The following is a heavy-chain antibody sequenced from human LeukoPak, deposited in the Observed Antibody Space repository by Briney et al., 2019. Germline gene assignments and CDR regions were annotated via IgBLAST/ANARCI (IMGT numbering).Heavy chain of an antibody. CDR2: IWFDGSNK. J-gene: IGHJ4*02. Sequence: GGSLRLSCVASVCTFSNFGMHWGRQAPGKGLEWVAVIWFDGSNKYYADSVKGRFTISRDNSKNTLYLQLDSLRAEGTALYYCANDDSWGSLHFDYWGQGTLVTVSS. V-gene: IGHV3-33*06. CDR3: ANDDSWGSLHFDY. CDR1: VCTFSNFG. D-gene: IGHD3-16*01.